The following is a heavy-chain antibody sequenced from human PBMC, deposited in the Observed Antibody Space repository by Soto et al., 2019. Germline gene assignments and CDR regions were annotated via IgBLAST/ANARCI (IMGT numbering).Heavy chain of an antibody. CDR2: ITTSDDIT. D-gene: IGHD3-3*01. J-gene: IGHJ5*02. CDR3: TKGDSSGYFDPSSGYSTPDH. CDR1: GFIFKDFA. V-gene: IGHV3-23*01. Sequence: EVRLFESGGGLVEPGESLRLSCAASGFIFKDFAMSWVRQAPGKGLEWVSTITTSDDITYSADSVRGRFTISRDNSANTLFIQVSSLRGDDTATYYCTKGDSSGYFDPSSGYSTPDHWGQGTLVTVSS.